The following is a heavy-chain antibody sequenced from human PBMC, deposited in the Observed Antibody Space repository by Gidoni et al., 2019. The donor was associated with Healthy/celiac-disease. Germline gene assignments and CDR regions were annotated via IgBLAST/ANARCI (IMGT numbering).Heavy chain of an antibody. CDR3: AKASDEGMVRGVLTFGGMDV. J-gene: IGHJ6*02. D-gene: IGHD3-10*01. CDR1: GFTFSSYA. CDR2: ISGSGGST. Sequence: EVQLLESGGGLVQPGGSLRLSCAASGFTFSSYAMSWVRQAPGKGLEWVSVISGSGGSTYYADSVKGRFTISRDNSKNTLYLKMNSLRAEETAVYYCAKASDEGMVRGVLTFGGMDVWGQGTTVTVSS. V-gene: IGHV3-23*01.